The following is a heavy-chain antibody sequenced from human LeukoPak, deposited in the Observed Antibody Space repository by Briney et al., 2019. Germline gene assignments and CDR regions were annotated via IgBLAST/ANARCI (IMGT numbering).Heavy chain of an antibody. Sequence: GGSLRLSCAASGFTFSSYSMNWVRQAPGKGLEWVSYISSSSRSIYYADSLKGRFTISRDNAKNLLYLQMNSLRAEDAAVYYCAGVGAIATDIDLWGQGTLVTVSS. D-gene: IGHD1-26*01. CDR3: AGVGAIATDIDL. V-gene: IGHV3-48*01. CDR2: ISSSSRSI. J-gene: IGHJ5*02. CDR1: GFTFSSYS.